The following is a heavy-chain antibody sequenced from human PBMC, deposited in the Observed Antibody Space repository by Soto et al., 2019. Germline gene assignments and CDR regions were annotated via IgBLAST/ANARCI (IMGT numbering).Heavy chain of an antibody. D-gene: IGHD3-3*01. CDR3: AFPMGYYDFWSGYYPLEYYYMDV. CDR2: ISGSGGST. CDR1: GFTFSSYA. Sequence: GGSLRLSCAASGFTFSSYAMSWVRQAPGKGLEWVSAISGSGGSTYYADSVKGRFTISRDNSKNTLYLQMNSLKAEDTAVYYFAFPMGYYDFWSGYYPLEYYYMDVWGKGTTVTVSS. V-gene: IGHV3-23*01. J-gene: IGHJ6*03.